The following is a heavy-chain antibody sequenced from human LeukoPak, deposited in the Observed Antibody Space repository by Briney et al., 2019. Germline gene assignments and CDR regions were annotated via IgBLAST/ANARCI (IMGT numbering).Heavy chain of an antibody. J-gene: IGHJ5*02. V-gene: IGHV3-30*02. Sequence: GRSLRLSCAASGFTFSSYAMHWVRQAPGKGLEWVAFIRYDGSNKYYADSVKGRFTISRDNSKNTLYLQMNSLRAEDTAVYYCAKATYYDFWSGFPGPFDPWGQGTLVTVSS. D-gene: IGHD3-3*01. CDR3: AKATYYDFWSGFPGPFDP. CDR1: GFTFSSYA. CDR2: IRYDGSNK.